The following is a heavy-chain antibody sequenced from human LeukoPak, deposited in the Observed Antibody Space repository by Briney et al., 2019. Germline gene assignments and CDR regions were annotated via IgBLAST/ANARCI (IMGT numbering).Heavy chain of an antibody. J-gene: IGHJ4*02. CDR2: IYNSGST. V-gene: IGHV4-59*01. CDR1: GGSISTYY. CDR3: ARSYGITGTTDFDY. D-gene: IGHD1-7*01. Sequence: SETLSLTCSVSGGSISTYYWSWIRQTPGKGLEQIGYIYNSGSTNYNPSLEGRVTMSIDTSKNQFSLKLSSVTAADTAVYYCARSYGITGTTDFDYWGQGTLVTVSS.